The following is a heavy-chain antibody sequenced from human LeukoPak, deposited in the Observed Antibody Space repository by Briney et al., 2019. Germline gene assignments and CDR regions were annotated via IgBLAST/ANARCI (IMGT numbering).Heavy chain of an antibody. CDR3: ATYYYDSGGFHFHH. V-gene: IGHV3-64*01. D-gene: IGHD3-22*01. CDR1: GFTFRSYG. CDR2: ISSNGGRT. J-gene: IGHJ1*01. Sequence: QPGGSPRLSCAASGFTFRSYGMHWVRQAPGKGLEYVSAISSNGGRTYYANSVKGRFTISRDNSRNTLYLQMGSLRAEDMAVYYCATYYYDSGGFHFHHWGQGTLVTVSS.